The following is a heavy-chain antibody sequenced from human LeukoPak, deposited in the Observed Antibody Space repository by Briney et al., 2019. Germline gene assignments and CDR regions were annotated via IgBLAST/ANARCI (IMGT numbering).Heavy chain of an antibody. CDR2: ISYTGTT. CDR1: GASTNNNNYY. D-gene: IGHD1-1*01. V-gene: IGHV4-39*01. Sequence: PSGTLSLTCAVSGASTNNNNYYWGWIRQPPGKGLQWIGSISYTGTTYYNPSLESRVTISVDTSKSQFSLNLTSATAADTAFYYCAKHAYPGTTAPFGFWGQGTLVTVSS. J-gene: IGHJ4*02. CDR3: AKHAYPGTTAPFGF.